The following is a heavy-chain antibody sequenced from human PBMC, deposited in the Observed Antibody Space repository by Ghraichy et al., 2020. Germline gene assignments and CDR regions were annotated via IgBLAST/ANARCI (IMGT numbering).Heavy chain of an antibody. CDR2: IKQDGSEK. Sequence: GGSLRLSCAASGFTFSNYWMSWVRQAPGKGLEWVANIKQDGSEKYYVDSVKGRFTISRDNAMNSLYLQMNSLRAEDTAVYYCARMGGRYSSSSYWGQGTLVTVSS. V-gene: IGHV3-7*01. J-gene: IGHJ4*02. CDR1: GFTFSNYW. CDR3: ARMGGRYSSSSY. D-gene: IGHD6-6*01.